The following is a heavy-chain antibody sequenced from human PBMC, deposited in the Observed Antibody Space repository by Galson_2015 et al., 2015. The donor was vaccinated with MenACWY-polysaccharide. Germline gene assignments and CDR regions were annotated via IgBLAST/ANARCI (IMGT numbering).Heavy chain of an antibody. J-gene: IGHJ6*03. CDR2: INTYNGIT. CDR3: ARGAGYYSYMDV. Sequence: SVKVSCKASGYTFPNYGITWVRQAPGQGLEWMGWINTYNGITSYAQKLQDRVTMTTDTSTSTAYMDLRSLRSDDTAVYYCARGAGYYSYMDVWGKGTTVTVSS. CDR1: GYTFPNYG. V-gene: IGHV1-18*01.